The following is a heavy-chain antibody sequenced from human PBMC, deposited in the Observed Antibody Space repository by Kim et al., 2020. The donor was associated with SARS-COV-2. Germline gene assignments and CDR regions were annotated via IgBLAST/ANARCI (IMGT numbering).Heavy chain of an antibody. D-gene: IGHD2-2*01. Sequence: ASVKVSCKASGYTFTSYAMNWVRQAPGQGLEWMGWINTNTGNPTYAQGFTGRFVFSLDTSVSTAYLQISSLKAEDTAVYYCATRRNIVVVPAAVRQLVLGHGMDVWGQGTTVTVSS. J-gene: IGHJ6*02. V-gene: IGHV7-4-1*02. CDR1: GYTFTSYA. CDR2: INTNTGNP. CDR3: ATRRNIVVVPAAVRQLVLGHGMDV.